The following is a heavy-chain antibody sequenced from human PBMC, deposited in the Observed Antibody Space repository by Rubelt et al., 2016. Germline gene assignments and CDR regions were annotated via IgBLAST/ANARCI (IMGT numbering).Heavy chain of an antibody. D-gene: IGHD5-12*01. J-gene: IGHJ4*02. CDR1: GYTFTSYY. CDR2: FNPSGGST. CDR3: ARSGENSGYWQFDY. V-gene: IGHV1-46*01. Sequence: QVQLVQSGAEVKKPGASVKVSCKASGYTFTSYYMHWVRQAPGQGLEWMGIFNPSGGSTSYAQKVQGRVTMASDTSTSTVYMELSSLRSEDTAVYYCARSGENSGYWQFDYWGQGTLVTVSS.